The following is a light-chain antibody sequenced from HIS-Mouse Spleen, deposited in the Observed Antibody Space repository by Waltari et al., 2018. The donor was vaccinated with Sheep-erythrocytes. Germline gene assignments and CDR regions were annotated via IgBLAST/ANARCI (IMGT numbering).Light chain of an antibody. Sequence: QSALTQPRPVSGSPGQSVTISCTGTSSHVGGYTFVSWYQQHPGKAPKLMIYDVSKRPSGVPDRFSGSKSGNTASLTISGLQAEDEADYYCCSYAGSYNHVFATGTKVTVL. CDR3: CSYAGSYNHV. V-gene: IGLV2-11*01. CDR2: DVS. J-gene: IGLJ1*01. CDR1: SSHVGGYTF.